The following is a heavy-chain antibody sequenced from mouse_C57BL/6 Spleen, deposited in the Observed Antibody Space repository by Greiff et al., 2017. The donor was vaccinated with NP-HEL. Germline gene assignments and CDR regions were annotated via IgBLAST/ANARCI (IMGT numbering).Heavy chain of an antibody. CDR3: ARKYGGYYYFDY. CDR1: GYSITSGYY. V-gene: IGHV3-6*01. CDR2: ISYDGSN. J-gene: IGHJ2*01. D-gene: IGHD2-3*01. Sequence: EVQLQESGPGLVKPSQSLSLTCSVTGYSITSGYYWNWIRQFPGNKLEWMGYISYDGSNNYNPSLKNRISITRDTSKNQFFLKLNSVTTEDTATYYCARKYGGYYYFDYWGQGTTLTVSS.